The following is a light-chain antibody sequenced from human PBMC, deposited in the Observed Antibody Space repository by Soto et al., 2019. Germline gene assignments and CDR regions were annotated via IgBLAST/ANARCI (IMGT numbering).Light chain of an antibody. CDR2: STD. CDR3: AAWADSLNGHV. CDR1: SSNIGDNT. Sequence: QSVLTQPASASGTPGQRVTISCSGSSSNIGDNTVNWYQQLPGTAPKLLVFSTDHRPSGVPDRFSGSKSGTSASLAISGLQSDDEADYYCAAWADSLNGHVFGTGTKLTVL. V-gene: IGLV1-44*01. J-gene: IGLJ1*01.